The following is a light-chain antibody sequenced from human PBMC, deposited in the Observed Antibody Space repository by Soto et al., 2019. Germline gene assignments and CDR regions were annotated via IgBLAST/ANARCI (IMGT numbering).Light chain of an antibody. CDR2: AAS. Sequence: DIQMTQSPSSLSASVGDRVTITCRASQTISTYLNWYQQKPGKAPKVLIYAASSLQSGVPSRFSGSGSGTEFTLTISSLQPEDFATYYCLQHNSYPPTFGQGTKVDIK. J-gene: IGKJ1*01. CDR3: LQHNSYPPT. V-gene: IGKV1-17*01. CDR1: QTISTY.